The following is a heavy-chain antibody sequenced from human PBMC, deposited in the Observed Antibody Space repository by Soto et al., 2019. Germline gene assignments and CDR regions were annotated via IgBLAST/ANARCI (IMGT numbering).Heavy chain of an antibody. Sequence: VQLLESGGGLVQPGGSLRLSCAASGFTFSSYAMSWVRQAPGKGLEWVSAISGSGGSTYYADSVKGRFTISRDNSKNTLYLQMNSLRAEDTAVYYCAKGHDFWSGYYLWFDPWGQGTLVTVSS. D-gene: IGHD3-3*01. CDR1: GFTFSSYA. CDR3: AKGHDFWSGYYLWFDP. J-gene: IGHJ5*02. CDR2: ISGSGGST. V-gene: IGHV3-23*01.